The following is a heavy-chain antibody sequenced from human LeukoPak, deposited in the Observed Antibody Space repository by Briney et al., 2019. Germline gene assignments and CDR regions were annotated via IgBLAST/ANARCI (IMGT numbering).Heavy chain of an antibody. V-gene: IGHV4-34*01. CDR3: ARDSGIAAAGTSGYYYYYGMDV. Sequence: SETLSLTCAVYGGSFSGYYWSWIRQPPGKGLEWIGEINHSGSTNYNPSLKSRVTISVDTSKNQFSLKLSSVTAADTAVYYCARDSGIAAAGTSGYYYYYGMDVWGQGTTVTVSS. CDR1: GGSFSGYY. CDR2: INHSGST. D-gene: IGHD6-13*01. J-gene: IGHJ6*02.